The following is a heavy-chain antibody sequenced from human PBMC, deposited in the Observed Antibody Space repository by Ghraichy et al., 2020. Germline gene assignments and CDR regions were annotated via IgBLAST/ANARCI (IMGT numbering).Heavy chain of an antibody. Sequence: ESLNISCEVSGGSFKSYFFSWLRQIPGRGLEWIGDVHATERANYNPSLESRVIMSVDTANSQVALRLSSVTGADTGLYYCARRRGGGQTPHWFDPWGPGTAVTVSA. J-gene: IGHJ5*02. CDR1: GGSFKSYF. D-gene: IGHD4-23*01. V-gene: IGHV4-34*01. CDR3: ARRRGGGQTPHWFDP. CDR2: VHATERA.